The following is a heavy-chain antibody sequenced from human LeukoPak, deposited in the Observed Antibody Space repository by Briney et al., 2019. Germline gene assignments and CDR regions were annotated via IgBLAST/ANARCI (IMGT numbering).Heavy chain of an antibody. D-gene: IGHD6-13*01. V-gene: IGHV4-59*01. Sequence: PSGTLSLTCTVSGGSISSYYWSWIRQAPGKGLEWIGYIYYSGSTNYNPSLKSRVTISVDTSKNQFSLKLSSVTAADTAVYYCARSPGGSPDYWGQGTLVTVSS. J-gene: IGHJ4*02. CDR2: IYYSGST. CDR1: GGSISSYY. CDR3: ARSPGGSPDY.